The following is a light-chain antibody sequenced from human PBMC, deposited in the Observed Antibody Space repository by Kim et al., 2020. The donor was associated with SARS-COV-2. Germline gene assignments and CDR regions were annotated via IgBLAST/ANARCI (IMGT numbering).Light chain of an antibody. V-gene: IGKV3-15*01. J-gene: IGKJ4*01. Sequence: EIVMTQSPVTLSVLPGERATLSCRASQSASHYLAWYQQRPGQAPRLLIYGASTRATGIPARFSGSGSETEFTLIIRSLQSEDFAVYYWQQYNKWPLTFGGGTKVDIK. CDR3: QQYNKWPLT. CDR2: GAS. CDR1: QSASHY.